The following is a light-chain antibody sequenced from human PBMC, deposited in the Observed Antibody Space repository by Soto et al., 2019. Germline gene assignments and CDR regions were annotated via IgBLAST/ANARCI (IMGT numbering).Light chain of an antibody. CDR2: SNN. CDR1: SSNIGSYT. Sequence: QSVLTQPPSASGTPGQRVTISCSGSSSNIGSYTVNWYQQLPGTAPKLLIYSNNQRPSGVPDRFSGSKSGTSVSLAISGLQSEYEADYYCAAWDASLNGVVFCGGTTLTLL. CDR3: AAWDASLNGVV. J-gene: IGLJ2*01. V-gene: IGLV1-44*01.